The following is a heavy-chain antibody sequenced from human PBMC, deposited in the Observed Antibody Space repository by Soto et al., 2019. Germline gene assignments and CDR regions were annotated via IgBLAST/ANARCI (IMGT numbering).Heavy chain of an antibody. CDR1: GFTFPSSA. CDR3: AADPPTNDSSGYPYDY. Sequence: ASVKVSCKASGFTFPSSAMQWVRQARGQRLEWIGWIVVGSGNTNYAQKFQERVTITRDMSTSKAYMELTSLRPEATAVFYCAADPPTNDSSGYPYDYWGQGTLVTVSS. V-gene: IGHV1-58*02. J-gene: IGHJ4*02. D-gene: IGHD3-22*01. CDR2: IVVGSGNT.